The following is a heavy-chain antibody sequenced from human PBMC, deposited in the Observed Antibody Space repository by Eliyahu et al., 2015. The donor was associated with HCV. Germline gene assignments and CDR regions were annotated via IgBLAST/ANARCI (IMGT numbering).Heavy chain of an antibody. D-gene: IGHD5-18*01. CDR3: AMRGYSYAPFDY. V-gene: IGHV5-51*01. Sequence: EVQLVQSGAEVKKXGESLKISXXGSXYSFTSYXIGWVRQMPGKGLEWMGXIYPGDSDTXYSPSFQGQVTISADKSISTAYLQWSSLKASDTAMYYCAMRGYSYAPFDYWGQGTLVTVSS. CDR1: XYSFTSYX. CDR2: IYPGDSDT. J-gene: IGHJ4*02.